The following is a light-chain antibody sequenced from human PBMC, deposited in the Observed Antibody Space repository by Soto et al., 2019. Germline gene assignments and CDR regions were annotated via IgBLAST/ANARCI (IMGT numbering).Light chain of an antibody. CDR1: SSDYGSYNR. Sequence: SVLTQPPSVSGSPGQSVTICCTGTSSDYGSYNRLSWYQQPPGTAPKLIMYEVNTRPSGVRDRFAGSKSGITASLTSSGLQAEEEADYYCGLYTSGSTYVFGTGSKVPVL. J-gene: IGLJ1*01. CDR3: GLYTSGSTYV. V-gene: IGLV2-18*01. CDR2: EVN.